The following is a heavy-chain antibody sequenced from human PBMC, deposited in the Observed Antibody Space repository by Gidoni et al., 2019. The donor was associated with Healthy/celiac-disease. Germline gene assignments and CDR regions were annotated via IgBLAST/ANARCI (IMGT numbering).Heavy chain of an antibody. D-gene: IGHD5-12*01. CDR1: GGTFRSYA. Sequence: QVQLVQSGAEVKKPGSSVKVSCKASGGTFRSYAISWVRQAPGQGLEWMGGIIPIFGTANYAQKFQGRVTITADESTSTAYMELSSLRSEDTAVYYCARVSGYRGYDLDWFDPWGQGTLVTVSS. J-gene: IGHJ5*02. CDR3: ARVSGYRGYDLDWFDP. CDR2: IIPIFGTA. V-gene: IGHV1-69*01.